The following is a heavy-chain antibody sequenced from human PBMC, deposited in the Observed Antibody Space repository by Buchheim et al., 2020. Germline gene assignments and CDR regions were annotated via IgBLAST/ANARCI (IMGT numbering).Heavy chain of an antibody. CDR2: ISSSGSTI. D-gene: IGHD5-12*01. Sequence: QVQLVESGGGLVKPGGSLRLSCAASGFTFSDYYMSWIRQAPGKGLEWVSYISSSGSTIYYADSVKGRFTIPRDNAKNSLYLQMNSLRAEDTAVYYCARDNRYSGYDFDLETYYYGMDVWGQGTT. CDR3: ARDNRYSGYDFDLETYYYGMDV. V-gene: IGHV3-11*01. CDR1: GFTFSDYY. J-gene: IGHJ6*02.